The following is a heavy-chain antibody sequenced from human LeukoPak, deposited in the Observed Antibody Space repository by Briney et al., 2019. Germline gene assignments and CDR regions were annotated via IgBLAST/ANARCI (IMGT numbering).Heavy chain of an antibody. Sequence: GGSLRLSCAASGFTFNTYGMHWVRQAPGKGLEWVAFIRYDGSNKYYADSVQGRFTISRDNSKNTLHLQMNSLRPEDTAFYFCAKHQGDCSSTSCYGYFDLWGRGTLVTVSS. V-gene: IGHV3-30*02. CDR2: IRYDGSNK. D-gene: IGHD2-2*01. J-gene: IGHJ2*01. CDR1: GFTFNTYG. CDR3: AKHQGDCSSTSCYGYFDL.